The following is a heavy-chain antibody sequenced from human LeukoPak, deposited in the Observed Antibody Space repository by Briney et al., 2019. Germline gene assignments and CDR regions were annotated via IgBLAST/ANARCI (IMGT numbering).Heavy chain of an antibody. CDR3: AKDVERSGYYLFDY. V-gene: IGHV3-21*04. CDR1: GFTFSSYS. J-gene: IGHJ4*02. CDR2: ISSSSSYI. Sequence: GGSLRLSCAASGFTFSSYSMNWVRQAPGKGLEWVSSISSSSSYIYYADSVKGRFTISRDNSKNTLYLQMNSLGAEDTAVYYCAKDVERSGYYLFDYWGQGTLVTVSS. D-gene: IGHD3-22*01.